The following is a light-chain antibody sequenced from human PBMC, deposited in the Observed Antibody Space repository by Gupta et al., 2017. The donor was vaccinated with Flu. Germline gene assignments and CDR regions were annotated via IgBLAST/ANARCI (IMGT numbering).Light chain of an antibody. J-gene: IGLJ3*02. CDR3: SSYTSSSTWV. V-gene: IGLV2-14*01. Sequence: QSALTQPASVSGSPGQPITIPCTGTSSDVGGYNYVSWYQQHPGKAPKLMIYEVNNRPSGVSNRFSGSKSGNTASLTISGLQAEDEADYYCSSYTSSSTWVFGGGTKLIVL. CDR2: EVN. CDR1: SSDVGGYNY.